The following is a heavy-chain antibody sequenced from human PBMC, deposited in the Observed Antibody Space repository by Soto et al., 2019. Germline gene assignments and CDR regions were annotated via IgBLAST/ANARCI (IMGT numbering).Heavy chain of an antibody. D-gene: IGHD3-10*01. V-gene: IGHV1-18*01. CDR1: GYTFTSYG. CDR2: ISAYNGNT. CDR3: ARDVFSWWFGEFGPYYYYYCMDV. J-gene: IGHJ6*03. Sequence: ASVKVSCKASGYTFTSYGISWVRQAPGQGLEWMGWISAYNGNTNYAQKLQGRVTMTTDTSTSTAYMELRSLKSDDPAVYYCARDVFSWWFGEFGPYYYYYCMDVWGKGTTVTVSS.